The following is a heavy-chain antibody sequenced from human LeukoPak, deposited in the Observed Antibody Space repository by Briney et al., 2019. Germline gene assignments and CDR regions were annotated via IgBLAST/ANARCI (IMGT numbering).Heavy chain of an antibody. CDR2: IYTSGST. V-gene: IGHV4-4*07. CDR1: GGSISSYY. D-gene: IGHD5-12*01. Sequence: SETLSLTCTVSGGSISSYYWSWIRQPAGKGLEWIGRIYTSGSTNYNPSLKSRVTMSVDTSKNQFSLKLSSVTAADTAVYYCAREVATTRPRSQWYAFDIWGQGTMVTVSS. J-gene: IGHJ3*02. CDR3: AREVATTRPRSQWYAFDI.